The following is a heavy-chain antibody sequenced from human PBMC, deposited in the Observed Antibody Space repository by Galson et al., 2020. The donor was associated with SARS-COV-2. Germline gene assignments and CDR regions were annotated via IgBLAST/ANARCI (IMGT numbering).Heavy chain of an antibody. CDR1: GFTFSDYY. CDR2: ISSSSSYT. Sequence: GSLRLSCAASGFTFSDYYMSWIRQAPGKGLEWVSYISSSSSYTNYADSVKGRFTISRDNSKNTLYLQMSSLRAEDTAVYYCVKSMVDYGYYCDDWGQGTLVTVSS. CDR3: VKSMVDYGYYCDD. J-gene: IGHJ4*02. V-gene: IGHV3-11*06. D-gene: IGHD3-16*01.